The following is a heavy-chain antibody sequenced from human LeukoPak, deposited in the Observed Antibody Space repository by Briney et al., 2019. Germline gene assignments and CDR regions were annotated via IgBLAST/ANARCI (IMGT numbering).Heavy chain of an antibody. CDR2: INHSGST. J-gene: IGHJ4*02. CDR3: ARGKGDY. CDR1: GGSISGYY. V-gene: IGHV4-34*01. Sequence: PSETLSLTCAVYGGSISGYYWSWIRQPPGKGLEWIGEINHSGSTNYNPSLKSRVTISVDTSKNQFSLKLSSVTAADTAVYYCARGKGDYWGQGTLVTVSS.